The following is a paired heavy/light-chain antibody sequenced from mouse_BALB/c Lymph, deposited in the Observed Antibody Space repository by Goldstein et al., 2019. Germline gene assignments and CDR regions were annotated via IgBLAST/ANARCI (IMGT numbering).Heavy chain of an antibody. Sequence: EVKLVESGGGLVQPGGSLKLSCATSGFTFSDYYMYWVRQTPEKRLEWVAYISNGGGSTYYPDTVKGRFTISRDNAKNTLYLQMSRLKSEDTAMYYCARLCKGYAMDYWGQGTSVTVSS. CDR3: ARLCKGYAMDY. CDR2: ISNGGGST. CDR1: GFTFSDYY. D-gene: IGHD1-3*01. J-gene: IGHJ4*01. V-gene: IGHV5-12*02.
Light chain of an antibody. CDR2: AAS. J-gene: IGKJ5*01. CDR1: QSVDYDGDSY. Sequence: DIVLTQSPASLAVSLGQRATISCKASQSVDYDGDSYMNWYQQKPGQPPKLLIYAASNLESGIPARFSGSGSGTDFTLNIHPVEEEDAATYYCQQSNEDPLTFGAGTKLELK. V-gene: IGKV3-4*01. CDR3: QQSNEDPLT.